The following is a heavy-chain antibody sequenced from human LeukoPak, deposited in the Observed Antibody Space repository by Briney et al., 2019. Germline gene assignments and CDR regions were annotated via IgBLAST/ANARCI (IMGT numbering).Heavy chain of an antibody. D-gene: IGHD3-10*01. V-gene: IGHV1-2*06. J-gene: IGHJ5*02. CDR3: ARDQNYYGSGSYQWNWFDP. Sequence: GASVKVSCKASGYTFTGYYMHWVRQAPGQGLEWMGRINPNSGGTNYAQKFQGRVTMTRDTSISTAYMELSRLRSDDTAVYCCARDQNYYGSGSYQWNWFDPWGQGTLVTVSS. CDR2: INPNSGGT. CDR1: GYTFTGYY.